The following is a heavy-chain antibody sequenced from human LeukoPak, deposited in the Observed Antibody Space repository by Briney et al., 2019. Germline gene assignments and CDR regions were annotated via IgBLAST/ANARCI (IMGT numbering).Heavy chain of an antibody. CDR2: ISVYNGNT. J-gene: IGHJ3*02. D-gene: IGHD4-17*01. V-gene: IGHV1-18*01. CDR3: ARDAVTYDAFDI. CDR1: GYTFTSYG. Sequence: ASVKVSCKASGYTFTSYGISWVRQAPGQGLEWMGWISVYNGNTKYVQKFQGRVTMTTDTSTRTAYMELRSLRSDDTAVYYCARDAVTYDAFDICGEGTMVTVSS.